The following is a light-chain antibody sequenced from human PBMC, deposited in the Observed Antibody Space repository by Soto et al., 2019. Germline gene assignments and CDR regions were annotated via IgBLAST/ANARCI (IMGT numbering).Light chain of an antibody. CDR3: GTWDSSLSAGGVV. CDR2: DNS. J-gene: IGLJ2*01. V-gene: IGLV1-51*01. Sequence: QSVLTQPPSVSAAPGQKVTISCSGSSSNIGNNYVSWYQQLPGTAPKLLIYDNSQRPSGIPDRFSGSKSGTSATLGITGLQTGDEGNYYCGTWDSSLSAGGVVFGGGTKLTVL. CDR1: SSNIGNNY.